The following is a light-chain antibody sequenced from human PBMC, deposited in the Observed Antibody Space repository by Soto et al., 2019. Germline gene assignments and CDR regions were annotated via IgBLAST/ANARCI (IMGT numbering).Light chain of an antibody. Sequence: QLTQSPSSLSASVGDIVTSTCRASQGISSYLAWYQQKPGKAPKLLIYAASTLQSGVPSRFSGSGSGTDFTLTISSLQPEDFATFYCQQSYSTPITVGQGTRLEIK. CDR1: QGISSY. J-gene: IGKJ5*01. V-gene: IGKV1-39*01. CDR2: AAS. CDR3: QQSYSTPIT.